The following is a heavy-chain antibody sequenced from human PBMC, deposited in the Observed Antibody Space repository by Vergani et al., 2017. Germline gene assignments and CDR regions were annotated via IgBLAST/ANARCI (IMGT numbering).Heavy chain of an antibody. D-gene: IGHD2-2*01. Sequence: QVQLQESGPGLVKPSQTLSLTCTVSGGSMSSADYYWSWIRQSPGKGLEWIGYFYYSGNTTYNPSLKSRVTISADTSKNQFSLKLSSVTAADTAVYYCAREDEYQLLHYYYYYMDVWGKGTTVTVSS. V-gene: IGHV4-30-4*01. CDR2: FYYSGNT. J-gene: IGHJ6*03. CDR1: GGSMSSADYY. CDR3: AREDEYQLLHYYYYYMDV.